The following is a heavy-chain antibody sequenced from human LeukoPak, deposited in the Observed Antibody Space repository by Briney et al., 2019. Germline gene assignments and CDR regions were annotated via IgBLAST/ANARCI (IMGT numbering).Heavy chain of an antibody. CDR3: ARGYYYGLDV. CDR2: ISSSSTYI. J-gene: IGHJ6*04. V-gene: IGHV3-21*01. D-gene: IGHD1-14*01. Sequence: GGSLRLSCAASGFTFNSYNMNWVRQAPGKGLEWASSISSSSTYIYYADSVKGRFTISRDNAENSLYLQMNSLRAEDTAVYYCARGYYYGLDVWGKGTTVIVSP. CDR1: GFTFNSYN.